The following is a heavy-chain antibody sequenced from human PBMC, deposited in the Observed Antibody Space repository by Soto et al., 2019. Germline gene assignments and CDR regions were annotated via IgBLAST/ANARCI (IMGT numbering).Heavy chain of an antibody. V-gene: IGHV1-18*01. Sequence: AASVKVSCKASGYTFTSYGISWVRQAPGQGLEWMGWISAYNGNTNYAQKLQGRVTMTTDTSTSTAYMELRSLRSDDTAVYYCARVPYTSREPYYYYYGMDVWGQGTTVTVSS. J-gene: IGHJ6*02. CDR3: ARVPYTSREPYYYYYGMDV. CDR1: GYTFTSYG. D-gene: IGHD1-20*01. CDR2: ISAYNGNT.